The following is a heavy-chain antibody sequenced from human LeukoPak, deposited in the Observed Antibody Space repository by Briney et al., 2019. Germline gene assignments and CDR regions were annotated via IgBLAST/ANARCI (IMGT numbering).Heavy chain of an antibody. CDR3: AKDGKMIVVLFGAFDI. J-gene: IGHJ3*02. D-gene: IGHD3-22*01. CDR2: FDAEDSIT. V-gene: IGHV3-74*01. Sequence: PWGSLRLSCAASGFDLSSYWMHWVRQSPGKGLVWISTFDAEDSITRYADSVKGRFTIFRDNAKNTLYLQMNSLRPEDTAVYYCAKDGKMIVVLFGAFDIWGQGTMVTVSS. CDR1: GFDLSSYW.